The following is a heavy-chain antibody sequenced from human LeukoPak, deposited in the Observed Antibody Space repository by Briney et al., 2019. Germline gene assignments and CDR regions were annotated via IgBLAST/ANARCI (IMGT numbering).Heavy chain of an antibody. CDR2: INTGNGNT. Sequence: GASVKVSCKTSGYTFTSYAIHWVRQAPGQRLECMGWINTGNGNTKYSQKFQGRVTITRDTSASTAYMDLSSLRSEDTAVYYCARLTYYYDSSGQNWFDPWGQGTLVTVSS. J-gene: IGHJ5*02. CDR3: ARLTYYYDSSGQNWFDP. CDR1: GYTFTSYA. D-gene: IGHD3-22*01. V-gene: IGHV1-3*04.